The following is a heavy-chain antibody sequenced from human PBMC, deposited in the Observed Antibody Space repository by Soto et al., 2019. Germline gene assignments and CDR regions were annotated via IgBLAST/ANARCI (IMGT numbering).Heavy chain of an antibody. D-gene: IGHD2-8*01. CDR2: ISYDGSNK. V-gene: IGHV3-30*18. Sequence: QVQLVESGGGVVQPGRSLRLSCAASGFTFSSYGMHWVRQAPGKGLEWVAVISYDGSNKYYADSVKGRFTISRDNSKNTLYLQMNSLRAEDTAVYYCAKDLTSPTIILMVFYYYYYGMGVWGQGTTVTVSS. CDR3: AKDLTSPTIILMVFYYYYYGMGV. J-gene: IGHJ6*02. CDR1: GFTFSSYG.